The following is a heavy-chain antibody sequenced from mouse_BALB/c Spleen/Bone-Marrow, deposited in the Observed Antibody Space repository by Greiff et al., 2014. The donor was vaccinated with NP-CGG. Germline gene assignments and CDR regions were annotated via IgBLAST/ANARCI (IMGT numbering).Heavy chain of an antibody. Sequence: VKLQESGAELARPGASVKLSCKASGYTFTSYWMQWVKQRPGQGLEWIGAIYPGDGDTRYTQKFKGKATLTADKSSSTAYMQLSSLASEDSAVYYCASQGDYGSFDYWGQGTTLTVPS. CDR3: ASQGDYGSFDY. V-gene: IGHV1-87*01. D-gene: IGHD1-1*02. J-gene: IGHJ2*01. CDR1: GYTFTSYW. CDR2: IYPGDGDT.